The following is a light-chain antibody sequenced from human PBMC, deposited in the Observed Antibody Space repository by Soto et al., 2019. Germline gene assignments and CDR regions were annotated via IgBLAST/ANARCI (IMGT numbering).Light chain of an antibody. CDR1: QSVSSN. J-gene: IGKJ1*01. V-gene: IGKV3-20*01. Sequence: EIVLTQSPGTLSLSPGERATLSCRASQSVSSNLAWYQQKPGQAPRLLITGASTRATGIPARFSGSGSGTDFTLTISRLEPEDFAVFYCHQYGSSPQTFGQGTKVDIK. CDR3: HQYGSSPQT. CDR2: GAS.